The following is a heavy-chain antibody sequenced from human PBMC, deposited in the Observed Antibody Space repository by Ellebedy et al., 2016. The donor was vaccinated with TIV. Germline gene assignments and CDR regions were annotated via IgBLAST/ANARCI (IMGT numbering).Heavy chain of an antibody. CDR1: GLTFTRHG. Sequence: PGGSLRLSCAASGLTFTRHGMHWVRQAPGKGLEWVTFISNDGSYEHYAESVKGRFTISRDNSKNTVYLQMTGLKADDTAVYFCAGVGFLISPYFDHWGQGTLVTVSS. CDR3: AGVGFLISPYFDH. CDR2: ISNDGSYE. V-gene: IGHV3-30*02. J-gene: IGHJ4*02. D-gene: IGHD1-26*01.